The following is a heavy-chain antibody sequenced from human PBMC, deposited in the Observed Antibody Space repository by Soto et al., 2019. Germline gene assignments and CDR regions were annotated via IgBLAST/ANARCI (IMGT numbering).Heavy chain of an antibody. D-gene: IGHD3-10*01. J-gene: IGHJ6*02. Sequence: ESGGGVVQPGRSLRLSCAASGFTFSSYGMHWVRQAPGKGLEWVAVISYDGSNKYYADSVKGRFTISRDNSKNTLYLQMNSLRAEDTAVYYCAKDHSPNYYGSGYDYYYGMDVWGQGTTVTVSS. CDR2: ISYDGSNK. CDR1: GFTFSSYG. CDR3: AKDHSPNYYGSGYDYYYGMDV. V-gene: IGHV3-30*18.